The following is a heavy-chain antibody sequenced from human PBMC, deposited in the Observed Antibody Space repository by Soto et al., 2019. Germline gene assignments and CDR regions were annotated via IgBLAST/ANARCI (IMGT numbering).Heavy chain of an antibody. Sequence: EPLSLTCIGSGGSISSSSYYWGWIRQPPGKGLEWIASIYYSGSTYYNPSLESRVTISVDTSKNQFSLKLSSVTAVDTAVYYCAILRGYLDYWGQGTLVTVSS. CDR1: GGSISSSSYY. V-gene: IGHV4-39*01. J-gene: IGHJ4*02. CDR3: AILRGYLDY. CDR2: IYYSGST. D-gene: IGHD2-15*01.